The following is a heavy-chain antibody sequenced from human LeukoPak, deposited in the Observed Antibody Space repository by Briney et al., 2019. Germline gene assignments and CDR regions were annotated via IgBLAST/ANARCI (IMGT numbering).Heavy chain of an antibody. D-gene: IGHD6-19*01. CDR3: ATASAVGYSSGWYNFNY. Sequence: TGGSLRLSCAASGFTFSSYGMHWVRQAPGKGLEWVAFIRYEGSNKYYAASVKGRFTISRGNSKNTLYLQMNSLRAEDTAVYYCATASAVGYSSGWYNFNYWGQGTMVTVSS. V-gene: IGHV3-30*02. CDR2: IRYEGSNK. CDR1: GFTFSSYG. J-gene: IGHJ4*02.